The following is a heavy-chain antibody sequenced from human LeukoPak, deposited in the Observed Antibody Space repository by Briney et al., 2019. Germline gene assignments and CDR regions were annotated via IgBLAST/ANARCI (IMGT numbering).Heavy chain of an antibody. V-gene: IGHV4-34*01. CDR1: GGSFSGYY. CDR2: INHSGST. Sequence: PSETLSLTCAVYGGSFSGYYWSWIRQPPGKGLEWIGEINHSGSTNYNPSLKSRVTISVDTSKNQFSLKLSSVTAADTAVYYCAREGYSSSYRTYDYWGQGTLVTVSS. D-gene: IGHD6-13*01. CDR3: AREGYSSSYRTYDY. J-gene: IGHJ4*02.